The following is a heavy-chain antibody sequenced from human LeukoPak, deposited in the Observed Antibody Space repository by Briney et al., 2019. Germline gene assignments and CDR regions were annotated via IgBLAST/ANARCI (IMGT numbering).Heavy chain of an antibody. CDR2: IGTAGDP. J-gene: IGHJ3*02. V-gene: IGHV3-13*05. D-gene: IGHD2-2*01. CDR1: GFTFSSYD. CDR3: ARGGPAARSDAFDI. Sequence: GGSLRLSCAASGFTFSSYDMHWVRQATGKGLGWVSPIGTAGDPYYPGSVKGRFTISRENAKNSLYLQMNSLRAGDTAVYYCARGGPAARSDAFDIWGQGTMVTVSS.